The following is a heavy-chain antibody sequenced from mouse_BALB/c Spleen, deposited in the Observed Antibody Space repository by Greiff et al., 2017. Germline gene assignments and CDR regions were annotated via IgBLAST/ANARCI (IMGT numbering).Heavy chain of an antibody. CDR2: IDPENGNT. Sequence: VQLQQSGAELVRPGALVKLSCKASGFNIKDYYMHWVKQSPEQGLEWIGWIDPENGNTIYDPKFQGKASITADTSSNTAYLQLSSLTSEDTAVYYCASKGNYAMDYWGQGTSVTVSS. J-gene: IGHJ4*01. CDR1: GFNIKDYY. CDR3: ASKGNYAMDY. V-gene: IGHV14-1*02.